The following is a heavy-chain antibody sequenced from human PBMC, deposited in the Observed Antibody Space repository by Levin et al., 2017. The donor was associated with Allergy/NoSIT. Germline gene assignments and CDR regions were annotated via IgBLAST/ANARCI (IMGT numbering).Heavy chain of an antibody. CDR2: ISGSGGST. D-gene: IGHD6-13*01. CDR1: GFTFSSYA. CDR3: AKDVGPSKQQLANWYFDL. J-gene: IGHJ2*01. Sequence: GGSLRLSCAASGFTFSSYAMSWVRQAPGKGLEWVSAISGSGGSTYYADSVKGRFTISRDNSKNTLYLQMNSLRAEDTAVYYCAKDVGPSKQQLANWYFDLWGRGTLVTVSS. V-gene: IGHV3-23*01.